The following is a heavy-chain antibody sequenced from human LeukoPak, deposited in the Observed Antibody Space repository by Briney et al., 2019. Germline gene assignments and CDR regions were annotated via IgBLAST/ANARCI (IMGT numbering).Heavy chain of an antibody. J-gene: IGHJ4*02. D-gene: IGHD2-21*02. Sequence: ASVKVSCTASGYTFTSYYMHWVRQAPGQGLEWMGIINPSGGSTSYAQKFQGRVTMTRDTSTSTVYMELSSLRSEDTAVYYCARDLICGGDCYTFDYWGQGTLVTVSS. V-gene: IGHV1-46*01. CDR1: GYTFTSYY. CDR2: INPSGGST. CDR3: ARDLICGGDCYTFDY.